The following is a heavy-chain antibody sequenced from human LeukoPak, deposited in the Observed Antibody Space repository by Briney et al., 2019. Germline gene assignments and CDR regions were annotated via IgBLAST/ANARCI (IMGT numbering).Heavy chain of an antibody. Sequence: SETLSLTCSVSGGSISSSSYYWGWIRQPPGKGLEWIGSIYYSGSTDYNPSLKSRVTISVDTSKNQFSLNLSSVTAADTAIYYCARGLASGYPPIPFDYWGQGTQVTVSS. D-gene: IGHD3-3*01. J-gene: IGHJ4*02. V-gene: IGHV4-39*07. CDR2: IYYSGST. CDR3: ARGLASGYPPIPFDY. CDR1: GGSISSSSYY.